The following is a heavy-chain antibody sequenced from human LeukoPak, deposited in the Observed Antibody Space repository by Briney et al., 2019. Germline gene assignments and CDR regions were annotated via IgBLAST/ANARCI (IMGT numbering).Heavy chain of an antibody. Sequence: GGSLRLSCAASGFTFSSSWMSWVRQAPGKGLEWVANIKQDGSEKYYVDSVKGRFTIPRDNAKNSLYLQMNSLRAEDTAVYYCARSLGGTSDYWGQGTLVTVSS. CDR1: GFTFSSSW. D-gene: IGHD1-26*01. J-gene: IGHJ4*02. CDR3: ARSLGGTSDY. V-gene: IGHV3-7*03. CDR2: IKQDGSEK.